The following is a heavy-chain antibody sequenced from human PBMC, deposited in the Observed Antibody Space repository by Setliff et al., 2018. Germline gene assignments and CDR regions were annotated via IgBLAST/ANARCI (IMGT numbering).Heavy chain of an antibody. CDR2: IYHSGST. Sequence: PSETLSLTCTVSGYSISSGYYWGWIRQPPGKGLEWIGSIYHSGSTNYNPSLKSRVTISVDTSKNQFSLKLSSVTAADTALYYCTVYNTGSSKDHYWGQGTPVTVSS. D-gene: IGHD2-8*02. J-gene: IGHJ4*02. V-gene: IGHV4-38-2*02. CDR1: GYSISSGYY. CDR3: TVYNTGSSKDHY.